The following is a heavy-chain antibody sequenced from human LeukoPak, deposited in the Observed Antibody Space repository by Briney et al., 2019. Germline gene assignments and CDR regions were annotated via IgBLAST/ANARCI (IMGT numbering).Heavy chain of an antibody. Sequence: GGSLRLSCAASGFTFSSYAMSWVRQAPGKGLEWVSSISAGGGSTNYADSVKGRFAISRENPKNTLYLQMNSLRAEDTAVYYCAKEKYYGSDWGQGTLVTVSS. J-gene: IGHJ4*02. CDR1: GFTFSSYA. D-gene: IGHD3-10*01. V-gene: IGHV3-23*01. CDR2: ISAGGGST. CDR3: AKEKYYGSD.